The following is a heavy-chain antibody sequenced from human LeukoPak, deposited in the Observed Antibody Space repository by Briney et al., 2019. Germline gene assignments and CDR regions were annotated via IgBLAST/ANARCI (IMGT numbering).Heavy chain of an antibody. J-gene: IGHJ4*02. CDR2: ISSSGSTI. V-gene: IGHV3-11*01. Sequence: GGSLRLSCAASGFTFSDYYMSWIRQAPGKGLEWVSYISSSGSTIYYADSVKGRFTISRDNAKSSLYLQMNSLRAEDTAVYYCARLRYYDILTGPETIFLHQYYFDYWGQGTLVTVSS. CDR3: ARLRYYDILTGPETIFLHQYYFDY. D-gene: IGHD3-9*01. CDR1: GFTFSDYY.